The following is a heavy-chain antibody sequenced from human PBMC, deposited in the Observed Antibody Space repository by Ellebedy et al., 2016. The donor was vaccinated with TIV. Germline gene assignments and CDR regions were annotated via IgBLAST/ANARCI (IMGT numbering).Heavy chain of an antibody. D-gene: IGHD3-10*01. Sequence: MPSETLSLTCIVSGGSISGYYWSWFRQFPGKGLEWIAYIYDSGTTNYNPSLKSLVTISRDTSKNQLSLKLSSVTAADTAVYYCARHYASGTYPLDHWGQGTLVTVSS. V-gene: IGHV4-59*08. CDR3: ARHYASGTYPLDH. J-gene: IGHJ4*02. CDR2: IYDSGTT. CDR1: GGSISGYY.